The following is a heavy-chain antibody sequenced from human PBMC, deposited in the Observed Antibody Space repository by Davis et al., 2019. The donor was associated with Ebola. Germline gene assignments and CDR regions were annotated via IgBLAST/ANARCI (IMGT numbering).Heavy chain of an antibody. V-gene: IGHV3-53*01. Sequence: PGGSLRLSCVVSGFTVTSNYMNWVRQAPGKGLEWVSVIYSGGRTNYADSVKGRFTIFRDNSKNMVYLQMNSLRVEDTAIYYCARDRGGDSDYNPKDPPIRGHNYGYGGDYYFYGMDVWGKGTTVTVSS. J-gene: IGHJ6*04. CDR3: ARDRGGDSDYNPKDPPIRGHNYGYGGDYYFYGMDV. CDR1: GFTVTSNY. D-gene: IGHD5-18*01. CDR2: IYSGGRT.